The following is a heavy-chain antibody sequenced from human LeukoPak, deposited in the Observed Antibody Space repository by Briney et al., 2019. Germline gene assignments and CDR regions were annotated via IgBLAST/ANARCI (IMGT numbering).Heavy chain of an antibody. V-gene: IGHV1-2*02. CDR1: GYTFTGYY. CDR2: INPNSGGT. CDR3: ATDLRYLYSYGSNGIDY. Sequence: ASVKASCKASGYTFTGYYMHWVRQAPGHGLEWMGWINPNSGGTNYAQKFQGRVAMTRDTSISTAYMELSSLRSEDTAVYYCATDLRYLYSYGSNGIDYWGQGTLVTVSS. J-gene: IGHJ4*02. D-gene: IGHD5-18*01.